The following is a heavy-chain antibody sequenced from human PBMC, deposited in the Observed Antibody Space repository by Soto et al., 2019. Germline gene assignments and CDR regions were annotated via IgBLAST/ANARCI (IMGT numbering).Heavy chain of an antibody. J-gene: IGHJ4*02. CDR3: SREPDY. CDR2: INPSGGST. V-gene: IGHV1-46*01. CDR1: GYTFTSYY. Sequence: ASVKVSCKASGYTFTSYYMHWVRQAPGQGLEWMGIINPSGGSTSYAQKFQGRVTMTRDTSTSTVYMELSILRPEEQDVAYCSREPDYWGQGTLVTVSS.